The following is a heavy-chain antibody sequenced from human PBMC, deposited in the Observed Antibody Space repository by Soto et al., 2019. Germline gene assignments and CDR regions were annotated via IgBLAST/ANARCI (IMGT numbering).Heavy chain of an antibody. V-gene: IGHV4-34*01. D-gene: IGHD2-2*01. CDR1: GGSFSGYY. CDR3: ARVGLCSSTSCFRNYYYGMDV. CDR2: INHSGST. J-gene: IGHJ6*02. Sequence: PSETLSLTCAVYGGSFSGYYWSWIRQPPGKGLEWFGEINHSGSTNYNPSFKSRFTISVDPSKNQFSLRLSSVTAADTALYYCARVGLCSSTSCFRNYYYGMDVWGQGTTVTSP.